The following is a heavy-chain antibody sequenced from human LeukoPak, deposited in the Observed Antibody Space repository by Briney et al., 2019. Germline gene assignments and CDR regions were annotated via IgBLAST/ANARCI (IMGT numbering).Heavy chain of an antibody. J-gene: IGHJ4*02. Sequence: GRSLRLSCAASGFTFSSSSMHWVRQAPGKGLEWVAFISYDGSTKYYADSVKGRFTISRDNSKNTLYLQMNSLSVEDRAVCYCARVGGVTPFFYFDFWGQRTLVTVSS. CDR2: ISYDGSTK. CDR1: GFTFSSSS. D-gene: IGHD1-26*01. CDR3: ARVGGVTPFFYFDF. V-gene: IGHV3-30*04.